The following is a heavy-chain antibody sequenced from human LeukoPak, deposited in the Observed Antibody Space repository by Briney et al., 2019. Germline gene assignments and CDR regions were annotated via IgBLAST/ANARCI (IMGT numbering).Heavy chain of an antibody. D-gene: IGHD3-9*01. J-gene: IGHJ4*02. CDR3: ATDGPNYNIDH. V-gene: IGHV3-30*02. CDR1: GFTFSTYG. Sequence: GGSLRLSCGASGFTFSTYGMHWVRQAPGKGLEWVAMIRYDGSSKYYADSVKGRFTISRDNSKNTMYLQMDSLRAEDTAVYYCATDGPNYNIDHWGQGILVTVSS. CDR2: IRYDGSSK.